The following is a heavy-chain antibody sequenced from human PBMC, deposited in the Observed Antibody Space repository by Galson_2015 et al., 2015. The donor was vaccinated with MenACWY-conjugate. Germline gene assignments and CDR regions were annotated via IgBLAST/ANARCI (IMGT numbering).Heavy chain of an antibody. CDR2: IRENGDL. D-gene: IGHD3-22*01. Sequence: LTCTVFGASITSNYWSWFRQPPGKGLEWIAYIRENGDLKDNPSLKSRVAMSIDTSKNQFSLNLSSVTAADTAVYYCARLPRGITMVVVAPWGQGTLVTVSA. V-gene: IGHV4-59*08. J-gene: IGHJ5*02. CDR3: ARLPRGITMVVVAP. CDR1: GASITSNY.